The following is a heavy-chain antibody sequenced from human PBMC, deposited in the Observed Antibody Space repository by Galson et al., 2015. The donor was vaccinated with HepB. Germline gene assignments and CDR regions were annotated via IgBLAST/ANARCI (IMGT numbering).Heavy chain of an antibody. V-gene: IGHV1-2*02. D-gene: IGHD7-27*01. CDR1: EYTFAGHY. CDR3: ARDNNWGPDY. Sequence: SVKVSCKASEYTFAGHYLHWVRQAPGQGLEWMGWISPDGGGTHYAQKFQGRVTMTRDTSRDTSISTVYMELSSLKSDGTAVYYYARDNNWGPDYWGQGTLVTVSS. J-gene: IGHJ4*02. CDR2: ISPDGGGT.